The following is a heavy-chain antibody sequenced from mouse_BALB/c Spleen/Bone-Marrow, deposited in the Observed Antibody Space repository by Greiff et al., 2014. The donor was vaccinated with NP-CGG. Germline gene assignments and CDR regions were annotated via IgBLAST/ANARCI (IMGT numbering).Heavy chain of an antibody. J-gene: IGHJ2*01. V-gene: IGHV14-3*02. D-gene: IGHD1-1*01. CDR3: ARYYYGSSYFDY. Sequence: VQLQQPGAELVKPGASVKLSCTASGFNIKDTYMHWVKQRPVQGLEWIGRIDPANGNTKYDPKFQGKATITADTSSNTAYLQLSSLTSEDTAVYYCARYYYGSSYFDYWGQGTTLTVSS. CDR2: IDPANGNT. CDR1: GFNIKDTY.